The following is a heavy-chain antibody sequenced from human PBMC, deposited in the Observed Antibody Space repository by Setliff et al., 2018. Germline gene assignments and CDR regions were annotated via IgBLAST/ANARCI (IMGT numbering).Heavy chain of an antibody. D-gene: IGHD2-2*03. V-gene: IGHV3-21*01. CDR2: IDSSSTWI. J-gene: IGHJ4*02. CDR3: ARGFGYAAWYYLDY. Sequence: GGSLRLSCAASGFTFSSYTMNWVRQAPGQGLEWVSSIDSSSTWIYYADSVRGRVTISRDNAKNTLYLQMNSLRVEDTAVYYCARGFGYAAWYYLDYWGQGTLVTVSS. CDR1: GFTFSSYT.